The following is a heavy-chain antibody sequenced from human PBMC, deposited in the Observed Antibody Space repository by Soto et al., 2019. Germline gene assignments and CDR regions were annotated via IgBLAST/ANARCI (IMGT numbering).Heavy chain of an antibody. CDR2: IKQDGSEK. Sequence: PGGSLRLSCAASGFSFSSDWMTWVRQAPGKGLEWVANIKQDGSEKYYVDSVKGRFTISRDNAKSSLYLQMSSLKAEDTAVYYCARMQIYYCYAMDVWGHGTTVTVSS. CDR1: GFSFSSDW. J-gene: IGHJ6*02. CDR3: ARMQIYYCYAMDV. V-gene: IGHV3-7*01.